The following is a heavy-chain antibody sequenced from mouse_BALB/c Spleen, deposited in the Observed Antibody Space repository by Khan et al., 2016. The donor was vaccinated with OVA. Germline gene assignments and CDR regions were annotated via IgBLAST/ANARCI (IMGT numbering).Heavy chain of an antibody. CDR2: ISYSGST. CDR3: ARTARIKY. D-gene: IGHD1-2*01. Sequence: EVQLKESGPGLVKPSQSLSLTCTVTGYSITSGYGWNWIRQFPGNKLEWMGYISYSGSTNYNPSLKSRISITGDTSKNQFFLQLNSVTTEDTATYYCARTARIKYWGQGTTLTVSS. V-gene: IGHV3-2*02. CDR1: GYSITSGYG. J-gene: IGHJ2*01.